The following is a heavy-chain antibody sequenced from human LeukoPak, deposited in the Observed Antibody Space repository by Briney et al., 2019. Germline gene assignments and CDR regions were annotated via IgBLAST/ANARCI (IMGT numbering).Heavy chain of an antibody. J-gene: IGHJ1*01. D-gene: IGHD2-2*01. Sequence: PSETLSLTCTVSGGSISSYYWSWIRQPAGKGLEWIGRIYTSGSTNYNPSLKSRVTMSVDTSKNQFSLKLSSVTAADTAVYYCASSYYCSSTSCTFQHWGQGTLVTVSS. CDR3: ASSYYCSSTSCTFQH. CDR1: GGSISSYY. CDR2: IYTSGST. V-gene: IGHV4-4*07.